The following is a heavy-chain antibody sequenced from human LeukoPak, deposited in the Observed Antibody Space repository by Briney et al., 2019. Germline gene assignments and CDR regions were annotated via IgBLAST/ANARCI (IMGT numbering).Heavy chain of an antibody. D-gene: IGHD5-12*01. J-gene: IGHJ4*02. CDR3: ARGGYSFDY. Sequence: PGESLRLSCAASGFTFSNYVMSWVRQARGKGLEWVSGIRGSGGSTDYADSVKGRFTISRDNFKNTLYLQMNSLRVEDTAVYYCARGGYSFDYLGQGTLVTVSS. CDR1: GFTFSNYV. CDR2: IRGSGGST. V-gene: IGHV3-23*01.